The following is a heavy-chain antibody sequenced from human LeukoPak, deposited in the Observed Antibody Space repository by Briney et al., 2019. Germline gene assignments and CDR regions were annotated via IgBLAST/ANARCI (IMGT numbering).Heavy chain of an antibody. V-gene: IGHV3-23*01. CDR2: ISGSGGDT. Sequence: PGGSLRLSCAASGFTFRSYAIYWVRQAPGKGLEWVSGISGSGGDTYFANSVKGRLTISRDNSKNTVFLQMDSLRAEDAAVYYCAKTTAGYSSGRYPGWPIDYWGQGILVTVSS. CDR3: AKTTAGYSSGRYPGWPIDY. D-gene: IGHD6-19*01. CDR1: GFTFRSYA. J-gene: IGHJ4*02.